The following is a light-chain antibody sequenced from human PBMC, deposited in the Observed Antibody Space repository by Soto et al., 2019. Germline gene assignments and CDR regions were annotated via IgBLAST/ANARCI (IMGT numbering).Light chain of an antibody. CDR3: QEGSTLLT. J-gene: IGKJ4*01. CDR1: QSVSTY. CDR2: AAS. V-gene: IGKV1-39*01. Sequence: IEITHSPPSLSTSVGDRVTITCRTSQSVSTYLNWYQQRPGKAPKLLIYAASSLESGVPSRFSGSGSGTDFTLTISSLQPEDFATYYCQEGSTLLTFGGGTKVDIK.